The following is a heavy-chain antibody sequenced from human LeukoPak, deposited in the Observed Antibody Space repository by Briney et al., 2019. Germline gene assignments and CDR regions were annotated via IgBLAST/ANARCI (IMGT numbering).Heavy chain of an antibody. CDR1: GFTFSSYW. V-gene: IGHV3-74*01. Sequence: PGGSLRLSCAASGFTFSSYWMHWVRQAPGKGLVWVSRINSDGSSTSYADSVEGRFTISRDNAKNTLYLQMNSLRAEDTAVYYCARGINKDSSGYSWAYGMDVWGQGTTVTVSS. CDR2: INSDGSST. J-gene: IGHJ6*02. D-gene: IGHD3-22*01. CDR3: ARGINKDSSGYSWAYGMDV.